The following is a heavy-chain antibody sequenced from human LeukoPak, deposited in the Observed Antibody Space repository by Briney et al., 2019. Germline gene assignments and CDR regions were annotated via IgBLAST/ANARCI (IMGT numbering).Heavy chain of an antibody. CDR2: INHSGST. V-gene: IGHV4-34*01. D-gene: IGHD6-19*01. CDR3: ARYSRRQWLVQYYFDY. CDR1: GGSFSGYY. J-gene: IGHJ4*02. Sequence: SETLSLTCAVYGGSFSGYYWSWIRQPPGKGLEWIGEINHSGSTNYNPSLKSRVTISVDTSKNQFSLKLSSVTAADTAVYCCARYSRRQWLVQYYFDYWGQGTLVTVSS.